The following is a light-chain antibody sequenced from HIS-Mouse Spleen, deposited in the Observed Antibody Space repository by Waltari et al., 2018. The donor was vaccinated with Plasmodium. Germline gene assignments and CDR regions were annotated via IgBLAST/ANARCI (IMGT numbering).Light chain of an antibody. J-gene: IGKJ4*01. V-gene: IGKV1-13*02. CDR1: QGISSA. CDR2: DAS. CDR3: QQFNSYPLT. Sequence: AIQLTPSPSSLSASIRDRTTITCRASQGISSALSWYQQKPGKAPKLLIYDASSLESGVPSRFSGSGSGTDFTLTISSLQPEDFATYYCQQFNSYPLTFGGGTKVEIK.